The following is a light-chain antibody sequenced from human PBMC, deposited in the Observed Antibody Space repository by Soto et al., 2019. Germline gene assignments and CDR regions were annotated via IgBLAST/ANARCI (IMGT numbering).Light chain of an antibody. CDR2: TTS. CDR1: QSISNF. Sequence: DIQMTQSPSSLSASVGDRVTITCRASQSISNFLNWYQQKPGKAPRLLIHTTSSLQSGVPSRFSGSGTGTDFTLIISSLQPEDLATYYCQQSYSTPQTFGGGTKVEI. J-gene: IGKJ4*01. V-gene: IGKV1-39*01. CDR3: QQSYSTPQT.